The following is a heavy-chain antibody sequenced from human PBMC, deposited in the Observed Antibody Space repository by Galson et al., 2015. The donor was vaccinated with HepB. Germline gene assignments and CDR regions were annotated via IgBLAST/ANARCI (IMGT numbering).Heavy chain of an antibody. CDR2: INPSGGST. CDR1: GYTFTSYY. Sequence: SVKVSCKASGYTFTSYYMHWVRQAPGQGLEWMGIINPSGGSTSYAQKFQGRVTMTRDTSTSTVYMEPSSLRSEDTAVYYCAASPWELPPGNWFDPWGQGTLVTVSS. J-gene: IGHJ5*02. V-gene: IGHV1-46*01. D-gene: IGHD1-26*01. CDR3: AASPWELPPGNWFDP.